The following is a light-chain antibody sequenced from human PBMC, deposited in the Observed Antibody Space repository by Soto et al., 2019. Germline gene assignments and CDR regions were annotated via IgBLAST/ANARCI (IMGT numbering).Light chain of an antibody. Sequence: QSALTQPASVSGSPGQSITISCTGTSSDVGGYNYVSWYQQQPDKAPKLMIYEVSNRPSGVSNRFSGSKSGNTASLTISGLQAEDEADYYCSSYTSSSTLLFGGGTKLTVL. CDR3: SSYTSSSTLL. J-gene: IGLJ2*01. V-gene: IGLV2-14*01. CDR2: EVS. CDR1: SSDVGGYNY.